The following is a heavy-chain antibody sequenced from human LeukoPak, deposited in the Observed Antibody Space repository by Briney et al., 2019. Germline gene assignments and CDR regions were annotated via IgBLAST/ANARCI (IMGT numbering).Heavy chain of an antibody. CDR3: ARDLDHYYDSSGYIDY. J-gene: IGHJ4*02. CDR1: GFTFSDYY. CDR2: ISSSGSTI. D-gene: IGHD3-22*01. V-gene: IGHV3-11*01. Sequence: GGSLRLSCAASGFTFSDYYMSWIRQAPGKGLEWVSYISSSGSTIYYADSVKGRFTISRDNAKNSLYPQMNSLRAEDTAVYYCARDLDHYYDSSGYIDYWGQGTLVTVSS.